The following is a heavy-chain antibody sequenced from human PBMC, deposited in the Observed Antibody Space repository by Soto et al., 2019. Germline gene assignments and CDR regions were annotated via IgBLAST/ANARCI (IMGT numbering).Heavy chain of an antibody. CDR2: IYSGGST. Sequence: EVQLVESGGGLVQPGGSLRLSCAASGFTVSSNYMSWVRQSPGKGLEWVSVIYSGGSTYYADSVKGRFTISRDNSRNTLYLQMNSLRIEDTAVYSCARGSVGERFGMDVWGQGTTVTVSS. J-gene: IGHJ6*02. V-gene: IGHV3-66*01. CDR3: ARGSVGERFGMDV. D-gene: IGHD1-26*01. CDR1: GFTVSSNY.